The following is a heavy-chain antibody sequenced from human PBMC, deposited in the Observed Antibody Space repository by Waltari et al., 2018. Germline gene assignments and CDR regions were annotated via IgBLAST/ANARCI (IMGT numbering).Heavy chain of an antibody. Sequence: EVQLVESGGGLVQPGGSLRLSCAASGFTFSSFAMQWVRQAPGKGLEYVSAISSNGGSTYYANSVKGRFTISRDNSKNTLYLQMGSLRAEDMAVYYCARCKFCDIIAAAGYLDYWGQGTLVTVSS. CDR1: GFTFSSFA. V-gene: IGHV3-64*01. J-gene: IGHJ4*02. CDR2: ISSNGGST. D-gene: IGHD6-13*01. CDR3: ARCKFCDIIAAAGYLDY.